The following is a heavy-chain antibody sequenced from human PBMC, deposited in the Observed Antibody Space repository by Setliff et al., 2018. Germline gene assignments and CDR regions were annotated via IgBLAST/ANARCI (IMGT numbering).Heavy chain of an antibody. V-gene: IGHV3-9*01. CDR1: GFTFSDYY. J-gene: IGHJ5*02. CDR3: AKDRWGYADP. D-gene: IGHD2-2*01. CDR2: ISWNSGSI. Sequence: GGSLRLSCAASGFTFSDYYMSWIRQAPGKGLKWVSGISWNSGSIGCADSVKGRFTVSRDNAMDTLFLQMNGLTTDDTAKYFCAKDRWGYADPWGQGTLVTVSS.